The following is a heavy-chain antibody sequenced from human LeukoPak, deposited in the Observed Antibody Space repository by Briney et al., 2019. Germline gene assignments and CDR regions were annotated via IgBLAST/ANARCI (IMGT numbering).Heavy chain of an antibody. Sequence: GGSLRLSCAASGFTFSSYGMHWVRQAPGKGLEWVAATWYDGSNKYYADSVKGRFTISRDNSKNTLYLQMNSLRAEDTAVYYCARDHNWAFDYWGQGTLVTVSS. CDR1: GFTFSSYG. D-gene: IGHD1-20*01. CDR3: ARDHNWAFDY. V-gene: IGHV3-30*19. J-gene: IGHJ4*02. CDR2: TWYDGSNK.